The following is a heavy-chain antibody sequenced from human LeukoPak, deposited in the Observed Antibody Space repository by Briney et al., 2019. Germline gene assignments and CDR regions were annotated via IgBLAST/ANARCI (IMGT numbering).Heavy chain of an antibody. Sequence: PSETLSLTCTVSGGSISSSSYYWGWIRQPPGKGLEWIGSIYYSGSTYYNPSLKSRVTISVDTSKNQFSLELSSVTAADTAVYYCARAEVGFPFDYWGQGTLVTVSS. J-gene: IGHJ4*02. CDR1: GGSISSSSYY. D-gene: IGHD1-14*01. CDR2: IYYSGST. CDR3: ARAEVGFPFDY. V-gene: IGHV4-39*01.